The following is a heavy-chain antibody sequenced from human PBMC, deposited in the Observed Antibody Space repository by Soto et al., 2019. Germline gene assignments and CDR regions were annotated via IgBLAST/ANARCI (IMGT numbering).Heavy chain of an antibody. CDR1: GFTFSKFG. Sequence: PRGSLRPSWVASGFTFSKFGMTWVRPAPVRGLEWVSAISGGGDNTYYADSVKGRFTISRDNSKNTLYLEMNNLRAEDTAVYYCATRQQLVLNSWGQGTLVTVSS. D-gene: IGHD6-6*01. CDR2: ISGGGDNT. J-gene: IGHJ5*02. CDR3: ATRQQLVLNS. V-gene: IGHV3-23*01.